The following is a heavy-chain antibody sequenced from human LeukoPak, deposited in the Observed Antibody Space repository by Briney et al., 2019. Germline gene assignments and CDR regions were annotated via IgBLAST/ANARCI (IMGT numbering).Heavy chain of an antibody. CDR1: GGSISSGSYY. Sequence: PSETLSLTCTVSGGSISSGSYYWSWIRQPAGKGLEWIGRIYTSGSTNYNPSLKSRVTISVDTSKNQFSLKLSSVTAADTAVYYCARTEYYYDSSGYYSNFDYWGQGTLVTVSS. CDR3: ARTEYYYDSSGYYSNFDY. J-gene: IGHJ4*02. V-gene: IGHV4-61*02. D-gene: IGHD3-22*01. CDR2: IYTSGST.